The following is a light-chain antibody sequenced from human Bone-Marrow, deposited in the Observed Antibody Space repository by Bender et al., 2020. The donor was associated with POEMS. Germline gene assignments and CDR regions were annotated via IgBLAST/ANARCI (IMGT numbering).Light chain of an antibody. CDR1: NSDIGTYTY. CDR3: CAYANSSTV. CDR2: DVN. J-gene: IGLJ3*02. V-gene: IGLV2-14*03. Sequence: QSALTQPASVSGSPGQSITISCTGTNSDIGTYTYVSWYQQHPGKAPRLIIYDVNNRPSGVSDRFSGSKSGNTASLTISGLQAEDEADYYCCAYANSSTVFGGGTKLTVL.